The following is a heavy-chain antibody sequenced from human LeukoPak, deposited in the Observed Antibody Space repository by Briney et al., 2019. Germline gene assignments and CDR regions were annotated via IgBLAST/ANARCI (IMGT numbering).Heavy chain of an antibody. CDR1: GFIFSTYS. D-gene: IGHD6-13*01. Sequence: PGGSLRLSCAASGFIFSTYSMSWVRQAPGKGLEWVSYISSISSIIYYADSVKGRFTISRDNARNSLYLQMNSLRADDTAVYYWARSRPGTEAGQPNFDYWGQGTLVTVSS. V-gene: IGHV3-48*01. CDR3: ARSRPGTEAGQPNFDY. CDR2: ISSISSII. J-gene: IGHJ4*02.